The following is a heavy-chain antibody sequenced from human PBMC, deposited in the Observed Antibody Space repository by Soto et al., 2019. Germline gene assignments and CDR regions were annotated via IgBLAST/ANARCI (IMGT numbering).Heavy chain of an antibody. CDR3: ATEPSLLYYDFWSGYDFDT. D-gene: IGHD3-3*01. V-gene: IGHV3-15*01. Sequence: EVHLVESGGGLVKPGGSLRLSCTASGFTVSNAWMSWVRQSPGKGLEWVGRIKSKTDGGTTDYAAPVNGRFTISRDDSINTLFLQMNSLKTEDTAVYYFATEPSLLYYDFWSGYDFDTWGQGTLVTVSS. CDR1: GFTVSNAW. CDR2: IKSKTDGGTT. J-gene: IGHJ4*02.